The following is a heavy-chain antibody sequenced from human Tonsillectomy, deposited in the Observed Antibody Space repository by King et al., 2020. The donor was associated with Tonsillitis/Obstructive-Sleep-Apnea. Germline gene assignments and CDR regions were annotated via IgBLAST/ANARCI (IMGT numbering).Heavy chain of an antibody. CDR1: GYTFSSYG. V-gene: IGHV1-18*01. J-gene: IGHJ4*02. CDR2: ISPYNGDT. Sequence: VQLVESGAEVKKPGASVKVSCTASGYTFSSYGISWVRQAPGQGLEWMGWISPYNGDTNYAQKLQGRVTMTTGTSTSTAYMELRSLRSDDTAVYYCARDSMSHYYDSSAYYTFAYWGQGTLVTVSS. D-gene: IGHD3-22*01. CDR3: ARDSMSHYYDSSAYYTFAY.